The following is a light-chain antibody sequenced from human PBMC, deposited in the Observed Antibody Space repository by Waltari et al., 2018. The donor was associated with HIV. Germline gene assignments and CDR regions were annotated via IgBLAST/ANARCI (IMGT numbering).Light chain of an antibody. CDR2: GAS. CDR1: QSVNNY. Sequence: EVVMTQSPATLSVSPGERVTLSCRASQSVNNYLAWYQQKFGQAPRLLIYGASTRATGIPARFSGSGSGTEFTLTISSLQSEDFAVYFCQQHNTWPLTFGGGTKV. CDR3: QQHNTWPLT. V-gene: IGKV3-15*01. J-gene: IGKJ4*01.